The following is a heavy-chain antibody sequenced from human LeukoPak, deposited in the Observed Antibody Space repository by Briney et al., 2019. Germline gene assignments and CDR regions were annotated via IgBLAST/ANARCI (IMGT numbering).Heavy chain of an antibody. CDR1: GGSISSYY. Sequence: SETLSLTCTVSGGSISSYYWSWIRQPPGRGLEWIGYIYYSGSTNYNPSLKSRVTISVDTSKNQLSLKLSSVTAADTAVYYCARGDSSSSNWFDPWGQGTLVTVSS. D-gene: IGHD3-22*01. CDR3: ARGDSSSSNWFDP. CDR2: IYYSGST. J-gene: IGHJ5*02. V-gene: IGHV4-59*01.